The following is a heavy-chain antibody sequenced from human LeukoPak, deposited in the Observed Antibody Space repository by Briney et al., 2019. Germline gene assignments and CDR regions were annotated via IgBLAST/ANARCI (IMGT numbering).Heavy chain of an antibody. J-gene: IGHJ6*03. CDR2: INHSGST. CDR3: ARGIAAAVYYYYYYMDV. CDR1: GGSISTYY. Sequence: SETLSLTCTVSGGSISTYYWNWIRQPPGKGLEWIGEINHSGSTNYNPSLKSRVTISVDTSKNQFSLKLSSVTAADTAVYYCARGIAAAVYYYYYYMDVWGKGTTVTVSS. V-gene: IGHV4-34*01. D-gene: IGHD6-13*01.